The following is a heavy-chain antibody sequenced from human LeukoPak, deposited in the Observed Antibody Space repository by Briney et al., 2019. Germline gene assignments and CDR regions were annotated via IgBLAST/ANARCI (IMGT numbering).Heavy chain of an antibody. V-gene: IGHV4-30-4*01. CDR2: IYYSGST. D-gene: IGHD6-19*01. CDR1: GGSISSGDYY. CDR3: ARGIAVVGDAFDI. J-gene: IGHJ3*02. Sequence: SQTLSLTCTVSGGSISSGDYYWSWIRQPPGKGLEWIGYIYYSGSTYYNPSLKSRVTISVDTSKNQFSLKLSSVTAADTAVYYCARGIAVVGDAFDIWGQGTMVTVSS.